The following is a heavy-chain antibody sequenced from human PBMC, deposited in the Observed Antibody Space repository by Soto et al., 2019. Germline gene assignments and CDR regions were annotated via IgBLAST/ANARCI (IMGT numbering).Heavy chain of an antibody. Sequence: ASVKVSCKASGDTFTNYAMHWVRQAPGQRLEWMGWINAGNGNTKYSQKFQGRVTITRDTSASTAYMELSSLRSEDTAVYYCARVGYCISTSCYWYYWFDPWGQGTLVTVSS. CDR3: ARVGYCISTSCYWYYWFDP. D-gene: IGHD2-2*01. CDR2: INAGNGNT. V-gene: IGHV1-3*01. CDR1: GDTFTNYA. J-gene: IGHJ5*02.